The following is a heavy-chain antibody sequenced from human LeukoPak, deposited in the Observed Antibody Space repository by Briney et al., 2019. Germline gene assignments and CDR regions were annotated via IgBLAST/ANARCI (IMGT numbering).Heavy chain of an antibody. D-gene: IGHD2-2*01. CDR1: GGSISSSSYY. CDR3: ARPDCSSTSCPVDY. CDR2: IYYSGST. Sequence: KTSETLSLTCTVSGGSISSSSYYWGWIRQPPGKGLEWIGSIYYSGSTYYNPSLKSRVTISVDTSKNQFSLKLSSVTAADTAVYYCARPDCSSTSCPVDYWGQGTLVTVSS. V-gene: IGHV4-39*01. J-gene: IGHJ4*02.